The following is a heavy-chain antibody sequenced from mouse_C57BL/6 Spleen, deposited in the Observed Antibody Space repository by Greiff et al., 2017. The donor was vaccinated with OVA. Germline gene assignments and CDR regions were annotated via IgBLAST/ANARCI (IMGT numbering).Heavy chain of an antibody. J-gene: IGHJ3*01. CDR1: GFDIKDDY. D-gene: IGHD4-1*01. CDR2: FDPENGDT. Sequence: EVQLQQSGAELVRPGASVKLSCTASGFDIKDDYMHWVKQRPEQGLEWIGWFDPENGDTEYASKFQGKATLTADTSSNTAYLQRSSLTSADTAVYDCTDDWDGVSPWFACWGQGTLVTVAA. CDR3: TDDWDGVSPWFAC. V-gene: IGHV14-4*01.